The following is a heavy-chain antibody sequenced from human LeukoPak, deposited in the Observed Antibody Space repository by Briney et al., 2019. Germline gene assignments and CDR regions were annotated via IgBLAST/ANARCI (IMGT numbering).Heavy chain of an antibody. J-gene: IGHJ4*02. D-gene: IGHD3-10*01. Sequence: SEALSLTCAVYGGSLSGYYWSWIRQPPGKGLEWIGEINHSGSTNYNPSLKSRVTISVDTSKNQFSLKLSSVTAADTAVYYCARGLWMVPFDYWGQGTLVTVSS. CDR2: INHSGST. CDR3: ARGLWMVPFDY. V-gene: IGHV4-34*01. CDR1: GGSLSGYY.